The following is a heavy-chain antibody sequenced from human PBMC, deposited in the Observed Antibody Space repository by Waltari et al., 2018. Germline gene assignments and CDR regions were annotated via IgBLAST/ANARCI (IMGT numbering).Heavy chain of an antibody. CDR3: AREKTVTTRNNYYYYGMDV. J-gene: IGHJ6*02. D-gene: IGHD4-17*01. Sequence: QVQLVQSGAEVKKPGSSVKVSCKASGGTFSSYPISWWRQAPGHGLEWMGGIIPSFGTANYAQKFQGRVTITTDESTSTAYMELSSLRSEDTAVYYCAREKTVTTRNNYYYYGMDVWGQGTTVTVSS. CDR1: GGTFSSYP. CDR2: IIPSFGTA. V-gene: IGHV1-69*05.